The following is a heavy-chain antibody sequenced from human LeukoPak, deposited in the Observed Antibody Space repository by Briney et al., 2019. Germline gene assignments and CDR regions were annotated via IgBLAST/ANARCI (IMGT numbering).Heavy chain of an antibody. CDR3: ARDHDYGGNRDAFDI. CDR2: IYYSGRT. Sequence: PSETLSLTCTVSGGSISSYYWSWLRQPPGKGLEWIGYIYYSGRTNYNPSLKSRATISEETSKNQFSLKLSSVTAADTAVYCCARDHDYGGNRDAFDIWGQGTMVTVSS. J-gene: IGHJ3*02. V-gene: IGHV4-59*01. CDR1: GGSISSYY. D-gene: IGHD4-23*01.